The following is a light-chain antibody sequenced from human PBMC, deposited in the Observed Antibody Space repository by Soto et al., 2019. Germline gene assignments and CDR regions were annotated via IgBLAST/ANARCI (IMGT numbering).Light chain of an antibody. CDR3: QQSGT. V-gene: IGKV3-11*01. CDR2: DAT. Sequence: EIVFTQSPATLSLSPGERATLSCRASQSVSSIYLAWYQQKPGQPPRLLIYDATKRVTGIPARFSGSGSGTDFTLTISSLEPEDFAVYYCQQSGTFGGGTKVDIK. J-gene: IGKJ4*01. CDR1: QSVSSIY.